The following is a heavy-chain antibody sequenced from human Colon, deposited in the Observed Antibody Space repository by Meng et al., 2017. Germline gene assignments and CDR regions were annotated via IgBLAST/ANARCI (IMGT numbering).Heavy chain of an antibody. CDR2: TYYRSEWQN. D-gene: IGHD3-10*01. CDR3: TTWYGEY. CDR1: GDSVSSNRAL. V-gene: IGHV6-1*01. J-gene: IGHJ4*02. Sequence: VQLQQSGPGLVKPSQTLSLTCAISGDSVSSNRALWHWVRQSPSRGLEWLGQTYYRSEWQNHYGGSVKSRITINADTSRNHFSLHLNSVTPEDTAVYYCTTWYGEYWGQGTLVTVSS.